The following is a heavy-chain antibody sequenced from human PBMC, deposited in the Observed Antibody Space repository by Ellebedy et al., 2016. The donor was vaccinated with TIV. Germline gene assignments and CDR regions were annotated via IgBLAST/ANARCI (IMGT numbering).Heavy chain of an antibody. V-gene: IGHV3-23*01. CDR3: AKGRSGTYIHHAFDC. CDR2: FSDNT. D-gene: IGHD1-14*01. Sequence: PGGSLRLSCAPSGFTFSSYAMTWVRQAPGKGLEWVSHFSDNTYYADSVKGRFTISRDNSNNILYLHMNSLRAEDTAMYYCAKGRSGTYIHHAFDCWGQGTLVTVSS. CDR1: GFTFSSYA. J-gene: IGHJ4*02.